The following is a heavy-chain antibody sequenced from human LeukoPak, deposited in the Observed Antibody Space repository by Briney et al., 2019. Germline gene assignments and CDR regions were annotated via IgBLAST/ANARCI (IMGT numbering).Heavy chain of an antibody. CDR1: GFSFSNYA. CDR3: ARDYADYVGYFFFDY. V-gene: IGHV3-23*01. J-gene: IGHJ4*02. CDR2: ISGGGETT. Sequence: GGSLRLSCAASGFSFSNYAMYWVRQSPGKGLEWVSSISGGGETTYYADSAKGRFTISRDNSQNTLYLQMNSLRAGDTAVYYCARDYADYVGYFFFDYWGQGTLVTVSS. D-gene: IGHD4-17*01.